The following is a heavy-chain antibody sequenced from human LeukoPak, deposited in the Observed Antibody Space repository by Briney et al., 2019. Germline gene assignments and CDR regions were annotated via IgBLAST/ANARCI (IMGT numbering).Heavy chain of an antibody. D-gene: IGHD6-19*01. CDR2: VNSDGTIT. J-gene: IGHJ4*02. CDR3: ARRMETSGSFDY. V-gene: IGHV3-74*01. Sequence: GGSLRLSCAASGFTFSTYWMHWVRQAPGKGLVWVSRVNSDGTITNYADSVKGRFTISRDNAKTTQYLQMNSLRAKDTGVYYCARRMETSGSFDYWGQGTLVTVSS. CDR1: GFTFSTYW.